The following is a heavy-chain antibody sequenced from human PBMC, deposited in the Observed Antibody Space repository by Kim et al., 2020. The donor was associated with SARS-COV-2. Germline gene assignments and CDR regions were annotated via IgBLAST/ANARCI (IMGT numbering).Heavy chain of an antibody. D-gene: IGHD6-13*01. J-gene: IGHJ5*02. V-gene: IGHV1-69*13. CDR2: IIPIFGTA. Sequence: SVKVSCKASGGTFSSYAISWVRQAPGQGLEWMGGIIPIFGTANYAQKFQGRVTITADESTSTAYMELSSLRSEDTAVYYCARGERSSNLFDPWGQGTLVTVSS. CDR1: GGTFSSYA. CDR3: ARGERSSNLFDP.